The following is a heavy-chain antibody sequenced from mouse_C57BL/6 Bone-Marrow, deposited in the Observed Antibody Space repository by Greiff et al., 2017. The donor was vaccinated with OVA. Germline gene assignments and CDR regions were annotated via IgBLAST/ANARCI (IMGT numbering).Heavy chain of an antibody. Sequence: QVHVKQSGAELVKPGASVKISCKASGYAFSSYWMNWVKQRPGKGLEWIGQIYPGDGDTNYNGKFKGKATLTADKSSSTAYMQLSSLTSEDSAVYFCAREGSYGYFDVWGTGTTVTVSS. CDR3: AREGSYGYFDV. CDR2: IYPGDGDT. V-gene: IGHV1-80*01. J-gene: IGHJ1*03. CDR1: GYAFSSYW.